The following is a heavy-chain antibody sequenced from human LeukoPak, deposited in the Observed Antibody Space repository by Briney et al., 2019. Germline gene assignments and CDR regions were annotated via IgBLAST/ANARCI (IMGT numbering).Heavy chain of an antibody. CDR3: ARDPFGVTIFGVVTSDY. J-gene: IGHJ4*02. CDR2: INPKSGDT. V-gene: IGHV1-2*02. CDR1: GYIFTDYY. Sequence: ASVKVSCKVFGYIFTDYYLHWVRQAPGQGPEWMGWINPKSGDTSYAQKFQGRVTMTRDTSISTAYMELSRLRSDDTAVYYCARDPFGVTIFGVVTSDYWGQGTLVTVSS. D-gene: IGHD3-3*01.